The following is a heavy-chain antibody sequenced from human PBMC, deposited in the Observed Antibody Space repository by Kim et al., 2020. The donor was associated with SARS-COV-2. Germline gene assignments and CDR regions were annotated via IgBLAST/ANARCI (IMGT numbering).Heavy chain of an antibody. D-gene: IGHD3-22*01. CDR2: ISAYNGNT. Sequence: ASVKVSCKASGYTFTSYGISWVRQAPGQGLEWMGWISAYNGNTNYAQKLQGRVTMTTDTSTSTAYMELRSLRSDDTAVYYCARGLPYYYDSSGYGLGDYWGQGTLVTVSS. CDR1: GYTFTSYG. V-gene: IGHV1-18*01. J-gene: IGHJ4*02. CDR3: ARGLPYYYDSSGYGLGDY.